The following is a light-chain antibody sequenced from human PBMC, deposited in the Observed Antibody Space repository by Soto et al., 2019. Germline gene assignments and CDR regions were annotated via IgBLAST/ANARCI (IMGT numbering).Light chain of an antibody. V-gene: IGKV3-11*01. CDR3: QQRSNWPLT. CDR1: QSVTNF. Sequence: EIVLTQSPATLSLSPGERATISCRASQSVTNFLAWYQQKLGQAPRLLIYDASKRATGIPGRFSGSGSGTDFTPTIANLEPEDFAVYYCQQRSNWPLTFGGGTKVEIK. J-gene: IGKJ4*01. CDR2: DAS.